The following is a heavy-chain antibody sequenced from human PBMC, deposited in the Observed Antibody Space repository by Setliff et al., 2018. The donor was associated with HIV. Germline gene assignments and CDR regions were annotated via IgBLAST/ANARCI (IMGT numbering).Heavy chain of an antibody. Sequence: GGSLRLSCAASGFTFSSWSMNWVRQAPGKGLEWVSYISSSSSTIYYADSVKGRFTISRDNAKNSLYLQMNSLRAADTAVYYCARYNYDFLTGYYPIDYWGQGTLVTVSS. J-gene: IGHJ4*02. CDR3: ARYNYDFLTGYYPIDY. V-gene: IGHV3-48*01. D-gene: IGHD3-9*01. CDR1: GFTFSSWS. CDR2: ISSSSSTI.